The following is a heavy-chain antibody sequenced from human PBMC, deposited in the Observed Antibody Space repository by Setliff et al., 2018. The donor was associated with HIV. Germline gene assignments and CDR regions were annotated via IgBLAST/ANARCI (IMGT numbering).Heavy chain of an antibody. Sequence: ASVKVSCKASGYTFTSYAMHWVRQAPVQMLEWMGWINAGNGNTKYSQKFQGRVTFTRDTSATTAYMELSSLRSEDTAVYFCARCGHYDSSGYYYSYYYFYMDVWGKGTTVTVSS. CDR3: ARCGHYDSSGYYYSYYYFYMDV. D-gene: IGHD3-22*01. CDR2: INAGNGNT. CDR1: GYTFTSYA. J-gene: IGHJ6*03. V-gene: IGHV1-3*01.